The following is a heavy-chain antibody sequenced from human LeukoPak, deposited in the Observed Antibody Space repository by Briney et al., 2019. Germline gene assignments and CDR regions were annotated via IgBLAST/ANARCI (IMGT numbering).Heavy chain of an antibody. D-gene: IGHD2-15*01. V-gene: IGHV4-59*01. CDR1: GGSISSYY. CDR2: IYYSGST. CDR3: ARAAAVVAASLAFDI. Sequence: PSETLSLTCTVSGGSISSYYWSWIRQPPGKGLEWIGYIYYSGSTNYNPSLKSRVTISVDTSKNQFSLKLSSVTAADTAVYYCARAAAVVAASLAFDIWGQGTMVTVSS. J-gene: IGHJ3*02.